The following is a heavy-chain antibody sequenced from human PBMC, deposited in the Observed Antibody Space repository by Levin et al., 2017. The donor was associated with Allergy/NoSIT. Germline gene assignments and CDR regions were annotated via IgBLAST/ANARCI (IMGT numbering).Heavy chain of an antibody. V-gene: IGHV3-53*01. Sequence: GGSLRLSCAASGFTVSSNYMSWVRQAPGKGLEWVSVIYSGGSTYYADSVKGRFTISRDNSNNTLYLQMDSLRAEDTAVYYCARDGSGCSPGWFDPWGQGTLVTVSS. CDR1: GFTVSSNY. J-gene: IGHJ5*02. D-gene: IGHD1-26*01. CDR3: ARDGSGCSPGWFDP. CDR2: IYSGGST.